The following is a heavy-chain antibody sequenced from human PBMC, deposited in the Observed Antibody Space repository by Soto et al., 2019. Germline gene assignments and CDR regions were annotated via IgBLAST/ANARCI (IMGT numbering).Heavy chain of an antibody. CDR1: GFTVSSSY. Sequence: GGSLRLSCAASGFTVSSSYMSWVRQAPGKGLEWVSVIYSGGSTYYADSVRGRFTISRDNSKNTLYLQMNSLRAEDTAVYYCARVRGDGEYMPPYYFYYMDVWGKGTTVTVSS. V-gene: IGHV3-66*01. D-gene: IGHD4-17*01. J-gene: IGHJ6*03. CDR3: ARVRGDGEYMPPYYFYYMDV. CDR2: IYSGGST.